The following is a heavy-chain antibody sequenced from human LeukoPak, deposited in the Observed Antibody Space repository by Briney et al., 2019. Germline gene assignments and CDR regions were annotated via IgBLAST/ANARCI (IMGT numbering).Heavy chain of an antibody. CDR1: GGSFSGYY. V-gene: IGHV4-34*01. CDR2: INHSGST. D-gene: IGHD3-10*01. CDR3: ARGGYYYGSGSYYTDY. Sequence: SETLSPTCAVYGGSFSGYYWSWIRQPPGKGLEWIGEINHSGSTNYNPSLKSRVTISVDTSKNQFSLKLSSATAADTAVYYCARGGYYYGSGSYYTDYWGQGTLVTVSS. J-gene: IGHJ4*02.